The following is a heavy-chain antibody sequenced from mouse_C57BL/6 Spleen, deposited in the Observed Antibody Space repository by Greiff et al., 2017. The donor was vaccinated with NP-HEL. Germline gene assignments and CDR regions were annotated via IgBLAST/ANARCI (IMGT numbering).Heavy chain of an antibody. CDR1: GFSLTSYG. V-gene: IGHV2-3*01. D-gene: IGHD2-3*01. Sequence: VKLKESGPGLVAPSQSLSITCTVSGFSLTSYGVSWVRQPPGKGLEWLGVIWGDGSTNYHSAHISRLSISKDNSKSQVFLKLNSLQTDYTATYYCAKQGGGYYDWYIDVWGTGTTVTVSS. J-gene: IGHJ1*03. CDR2: IWGDGST. CDR3: AKQGGGYYDWYIDV.